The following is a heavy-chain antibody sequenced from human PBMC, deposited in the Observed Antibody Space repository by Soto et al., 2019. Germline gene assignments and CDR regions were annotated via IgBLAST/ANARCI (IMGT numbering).Heavy chain of an antibody. Sequence: HLVESGGGVVQPGRSLRLSCAASGVTFSTDGMHWVRQAPGKGLEWVAVISSEGNNKHYVDSVKGRFAISRDNSKNILYLQMPNLRAEDTAVYYCARDSHHSTTSAFDIWVQGKLVTVS. D-gene: IGHD2-2*01. V-gene: IGHV3-30*03. CDR3: ARDSHHSTTSAFDI. CDR2: ISSEGNNK. CDR1: GVTFSTDG. J-gene: IGHJ3*02.